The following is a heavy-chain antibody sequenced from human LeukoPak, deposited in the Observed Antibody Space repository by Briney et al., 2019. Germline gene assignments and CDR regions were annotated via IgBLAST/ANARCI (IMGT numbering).Heavy chain of an antibody. CDR3: AKAVTTVYYYYMDV. D-gene: IGHD4-17*01. Sequence: GGSLRLSCAASGFTFSSYEMNWARQAPGKGLEWVSYISSSGSTIYYADSVKGRFTISRDNSKNTVYLQMNSLRAEDTAVYYCAKAVTTVYYYYMDVWGKGTTVTVSS. J-gene: IGHJ6*03. CDR2: ISSSGSTI. CDR1: GFTFSSYE. V-gene: IGHV3-48*03.